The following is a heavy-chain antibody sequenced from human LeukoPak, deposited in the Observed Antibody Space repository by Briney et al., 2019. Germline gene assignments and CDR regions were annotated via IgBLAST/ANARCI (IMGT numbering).Heavy chain of an antibody. CDR1: GYTFTSYG. J-gene: IGHJ4*02. D-gene: IGHD1-26*01. V-gene: IGHV1-18*01. Sequence: PRASVKVSCKASGYTFTSYGISWVRQAPGQGLEWMGWISAYNGNTNYAQKLQGRVTMTTDTSTSTAYMELRSLRSEDTAVYYCARDLSVGATTDFDYWGQGTLVTVSS. CDR2: ISAYNGNT. CDR3: ARDLSVGATTDFDY.